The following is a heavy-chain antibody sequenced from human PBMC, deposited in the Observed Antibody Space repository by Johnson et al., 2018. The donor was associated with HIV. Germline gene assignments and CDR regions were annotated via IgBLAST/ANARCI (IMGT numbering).Heavy chain of an antibody. J-gene: IGHJ3*02. CDR2: LSCNGVTI. Sequence: EVQLVESGGGLVQPGGSLRLSCAASGFIFSSYDMHWVRQATGRGLEWISGLSCNGVTIGSAHSFTARFTISRDNSRNTLYLQMNSLRTEDTAVYYCAKVRCGGDCLDAFDIWGQGTMVTVSS. V-gene: IGHV3-23*04. CDR3: AKVRCGGDCLDAFDI. D-gene: IGHD2-21*02. CDR1: GFIFSSYD.